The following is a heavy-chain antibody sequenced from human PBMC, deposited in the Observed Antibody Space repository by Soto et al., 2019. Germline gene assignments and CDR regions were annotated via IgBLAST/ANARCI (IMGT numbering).Heavy chain of an antibody. D-gene: IGHD1-26*01. Sequence: SETLSLTCTVSGDSVGAYFWSWIRQPPGKGLECMGYIYFSGPVTYNTSIERRVTISADTDKSQLSLRLTSLTAADTAVYYCARGGGNYRYYLDYWSQGTLVTVSS. CDR3: ARGGGNYRYYLDY. J-gene: IGHJ4*02. CDR1: GDSVGAYF. CDR2: IYFSGPV. V-gene: IGHV4-59*02.